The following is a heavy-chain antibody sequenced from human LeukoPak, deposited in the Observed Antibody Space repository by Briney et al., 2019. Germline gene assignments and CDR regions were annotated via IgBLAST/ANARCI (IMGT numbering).Heavy chain of an antibody. V-gene: IGHV4-59*01. CDR3: ARRVATNYYYYAMGV. Sequence: PSETLSLTCTVSGGSISSYYWSWIRQPPVKGLEWIGYIYYSGSTNYNPSLKSRVTISVDTSKNQFSLKLSSVTAADTAVYYCARRVATNYYYYAMGVWGKGTTVTVSS. CDR1: GGSISSYY. D-gene: IGHD5-12*01. CDR2: IYYSGST. J-gene: IGHJ6*04.